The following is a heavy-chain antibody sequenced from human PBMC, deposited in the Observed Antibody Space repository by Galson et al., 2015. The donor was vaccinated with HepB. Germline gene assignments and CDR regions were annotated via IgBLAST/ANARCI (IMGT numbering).Heavy chain of an antibody. CDR1: GYTLTELS. CDR3: ATSSYGSGVLFDY. CDR2: FDPEDGET. Sequence: SVKVSCKVSGYTLTELSMHWVRQAPGKGLEWMGGFDPEDGETIYAQKFQGRVTMTEDTSTDTAYMELSSLGSEDTAVYYCATSSYGSGVLFDYWGQGTLVTVSS. D-gene: IGHD3-10*01. V-gene: IGHV1-24*01. J-gene: IGHJ4*02.